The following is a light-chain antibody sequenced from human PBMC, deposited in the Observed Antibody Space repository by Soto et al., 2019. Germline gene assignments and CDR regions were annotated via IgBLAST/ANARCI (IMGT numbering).Light chain of an antibody. J-gene: IGKJ4*01. Sequence: DIQMTQSPSILSASVGDRVTITCRASQSIRSWLAWYQQKPGKAPKLLIYDAYSLESGVPSRFSGRRSGTEFTRTIAGLQPEDFATYYCQQYESYSPLAFGGGTKVDIK. CDR3: QQYESYSPLA. CDR1: QSIRSW. V-gene: IGKV1-5*01. CDR2: DAY.